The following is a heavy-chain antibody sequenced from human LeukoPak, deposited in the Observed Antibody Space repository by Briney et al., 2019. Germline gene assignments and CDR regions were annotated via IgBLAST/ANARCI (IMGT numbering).Heavy chain of an antibody. CDR3: ARDRNGNYGRWGFGY. D-gene: IGHD4-17*01. CDR2: IWYDGSNK. Sequence: TGGSLRLSCAASGFTFSSYGMHWVRQAPGKGLEWVAVIWYDGSNKYYADSVKGRFTISRDNSKNTLYLQMNSLRAEDTAVYYCARDRNGNYGRWGFGYWGQGTLVTVSS. CDR1: GFTFSSYG. V-gene: IGHV3-33*01. J-gene: IGHJ4*02.